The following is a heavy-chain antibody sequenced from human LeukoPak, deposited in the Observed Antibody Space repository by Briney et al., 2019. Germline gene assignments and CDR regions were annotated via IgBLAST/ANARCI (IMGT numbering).Heavy chain of an antibody. CDR1: GGSFSGYY. V-gene: IGHV4-34*01. J-gene: IGHJ4*02. CDR2: INHSGST. D-gene: IGHD3-9*01. CDR3: ARDLSGYYAYFDY. Sequence: SETLSLTCAVYGGSFSGYYWSWIRQPPGKGLEWIGEINHSGSTNYNPSLKSRVTISVDTSKNQFSLKLSSVTAADTAVYYCARDLSGYYAYFDYWGQGTLVTVSS.